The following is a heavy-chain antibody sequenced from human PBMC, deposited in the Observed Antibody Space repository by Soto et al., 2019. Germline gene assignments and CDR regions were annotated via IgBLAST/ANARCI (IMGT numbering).Heavy chain of an antibody. CDR3: ARLLYDRSGYYYFDY. V-gene: IGHV4-39*07. CDR2: IYYSGST. J-gene: IGHJ4*02. D-gene: IGHD3-22*01. CDR1: GGSISSSSDY. Sequence: SETLSLTCTVSGGSISSSSDYWGWIRQPPGKGLEWIGYIYYSGSTNYNPSLKSRVTISVDTSKNQFSLKLSSVTAADTAVYYCARLLYDRSGYYYFDYWGRGTLVTVSS.